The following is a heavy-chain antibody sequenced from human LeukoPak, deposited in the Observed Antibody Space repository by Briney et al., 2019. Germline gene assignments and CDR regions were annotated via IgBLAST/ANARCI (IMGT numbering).Heavy chain of an antibody. CDR3: AKDPGQWLVGYFDY. J-gene: IGHJ4*02. D-gene: IGHD6-19*01. CDR2: ISGGGDRT. V-gene: IGHV3-23*01. CDR1: GITFSNYG. Sequence: PGGSLRLSCAASGITFSNYGMSWVRQAPGKGPEWVSGISGGGDRTYFADSVKGRFTISRDNSKKTLYLQMNSLRAEDTAVYYCAKDPGQWLVGYFDYWGQGTLVTVSS.